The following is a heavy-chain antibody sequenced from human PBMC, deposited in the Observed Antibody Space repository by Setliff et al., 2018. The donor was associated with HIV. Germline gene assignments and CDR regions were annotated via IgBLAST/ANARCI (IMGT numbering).Heavy chain of an antibody. D-gene: IGHD3-22*01. CDR2: INHSGST. V-gene: IGHV4-34*01. Sequence: SETLSLTCAVYGGSFSGYYWSWIRQPPGKGLEWIGEINHSGSTNYNPSLKSRVTISVDTSKNQISLRLSSVTAADAAVYYCASRVYYYDSSGYLREEGFDPWVQGTLVTVSS. CDR3: ASRVYYYDSSGYLREEGFDP. J-gene: IGHJ5*02. CDR1: GGSFSGYY.